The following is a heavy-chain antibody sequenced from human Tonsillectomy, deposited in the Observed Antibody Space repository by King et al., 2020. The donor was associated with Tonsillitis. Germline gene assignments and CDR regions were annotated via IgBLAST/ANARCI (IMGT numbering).Heavy chain of an antibody. Sequence: VQLVESGGGVVQPGRSLRLSCAASAFTFSSYAMHWVRQAPGKGLDWVAVISYDGYNKYYADSVKGRFTISRDNSKNTLYLQMNSLRAEDTAVYYCARDQVPAANYYYYGLVVWGQGTTVSVSS. V-gene: IGHV3-30-3*01. D-gene: IGHD2-2*01. J-gene: IGHJ6*02. CDR2: ISYDGYNK. CDR1: AFTFSSYA. CDR3: ARDQVPAANYYYYGLVV.